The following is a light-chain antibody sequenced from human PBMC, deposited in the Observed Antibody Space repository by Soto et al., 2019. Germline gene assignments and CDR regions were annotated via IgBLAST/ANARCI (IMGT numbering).Light chain of an antibody. CDR2: KAS. CDR1: QSISSW. CDR3: QQYNSLTWT. V-gene: IGKV1-5*03. J-gene: IGKJ1*01. Sequence: DIQMTQSPSTLSASVGDRVTITCRASQSISSWLAWYQQKPGKAPKLLTYKASSLESGVPSRFSGSGSGTEFTLTISSLQPDDFATYYCQQYNSLTWTFGQGTKVEIK.